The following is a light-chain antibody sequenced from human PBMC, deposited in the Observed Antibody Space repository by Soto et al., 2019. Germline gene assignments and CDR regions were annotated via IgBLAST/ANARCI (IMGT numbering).Light chain of an antibody. CDR3: QQYGSSPWT. CDR2: GAS. Sequence: EIVLTQSPGTLSLSPGERATLSCRASQSVSSSYLAWYQQKPGQAPRLLIYGASSMATGIPDRFSGSGSGTDFTLTISRLEPEDFAVYYCQQYGSSPWTFGQGTKVDI. CDR1: QSVSSSY. V-gene: IGKV3-20*01. J-gene: IGKJ1*01.